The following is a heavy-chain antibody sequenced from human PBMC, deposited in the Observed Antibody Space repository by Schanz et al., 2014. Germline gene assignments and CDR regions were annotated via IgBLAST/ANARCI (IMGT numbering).Heavy chain of an antibody. CDR2: TYSGGST. Sequence: EVQLVESGGGLVQPGGSLRLSCAASGFTVSSNYMSWVRQAPGKGLEWISITYSGGSTYYADSVKGRFTISRDNSKNTLYLLMNSLRAEDTAVYYCAEELISGWSGFDYWGQGTLVTVSS. CDR1: GFTVSSNY. CDR3: AEELISGWSGFDY. V-gene: IGHV3-66*01. J-gene: IGHJ4*02. D-gene: IGHD6-19*01.